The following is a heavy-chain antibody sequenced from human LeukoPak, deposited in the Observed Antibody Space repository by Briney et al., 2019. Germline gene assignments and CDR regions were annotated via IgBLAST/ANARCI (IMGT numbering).Heavy chain of an antibody. V-gene: IGHV1-2*02. CDR2: IHPRRGDT. CDR1: GYTFTGLY. D-gene: IGHD3-10*01. J-gene: IGHJ4*02. CDR3: ARDGDYGTGSYYRGCIDS. Sequence: ASVKVSCKASGYTFTGLYIHWVRQAPGQGLEWMGWIHPRRGDTNYAQKFQGRVTMTRDTSISTAYLDLSSLRSDDTAVYYCARDGDYGTGSYYRGCIDSWGQGTPVTVSP.